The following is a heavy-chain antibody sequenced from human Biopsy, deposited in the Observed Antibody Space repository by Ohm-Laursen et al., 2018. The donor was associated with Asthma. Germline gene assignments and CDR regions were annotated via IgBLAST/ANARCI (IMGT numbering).Heavy chain of an antibody. V-gene: IGHV1-2*06. D-gene: IGHD1-7*01. CDR3: AREGITGTTAWFDP. J-gene: IGHJ5*02. CDR2: INPNSGGT. CDR1: GYTFTGYY. Sequence: GASVKVSCKASGYTFTGYYMHWVRQAPGQGLEWMGRINPNSGGTNYAQKFQGRVTMTRDTSISTAYMELSRLRSGDTAVYYCAREGITGTTAWFDPWGQGTLVTVSS.